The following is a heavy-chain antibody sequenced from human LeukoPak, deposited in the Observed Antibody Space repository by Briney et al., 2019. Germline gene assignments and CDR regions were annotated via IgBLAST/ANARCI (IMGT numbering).Heavy chain of an antibody. CDR1: GGSFSGYY. CDR2: INHSGST. V-gene: IGHV4-34*01. CDR3: ARGAQYYDILTGYYMSVGFDY. Sequence: SETLSLTCAVYGGSFSGYYWSWIRQPPGKGLEWIGEINHSGSTNYNPSLKSRVTISVDTSKNQFSLKLSSVTAADTAVYYCARGAQYYDILTGYYMSVGFDYWGQGTLVTVSS. J-gene: IGHJ4*02. D-gene: IGHD3-9*01.